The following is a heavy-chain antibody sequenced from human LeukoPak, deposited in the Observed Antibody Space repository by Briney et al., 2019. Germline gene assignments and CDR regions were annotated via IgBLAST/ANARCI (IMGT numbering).Heavy chain of an antibody. CDR2: ISYDGSNK. J-gene: IGHJ4*02. V-gene: IGHV3-30*03. CDR3: ARTRAGDGWKYFDY. CDR1: GFTFSSYG. Sequence: GGSLRLSCAASGFTFSSYGMHWVRQAPGKGLEWVAVISYDGSNKYYADSVKGRFTISRDNAKNSLYLQMNSLRAEDTAVYYCARTRAGDGWKYFDYWDQGTLVTVSS. D-gene: IGHD2-21*02.